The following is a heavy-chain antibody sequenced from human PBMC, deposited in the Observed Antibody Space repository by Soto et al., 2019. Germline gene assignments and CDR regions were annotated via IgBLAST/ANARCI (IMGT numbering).Heavy chain of an antibody. J-gene: IGHJ4*02. CDR1: GFTFSIYG. CDR3: AKDAPGSGWLSDY. V-gene: IGHV3-23*01. Sequence: GWSLRLSCASSGFTFSIYGMICVRHAPGKGLELVSTFGGGGCCTSYADCVRGRFTISRDNSKNTLYLQMNSLRAEDTAVYYCAKDAPGSGWLSDYWGLGTLVTVSS. D-gene: IGHD3-22*01. CDR2: FGGGGCCT.